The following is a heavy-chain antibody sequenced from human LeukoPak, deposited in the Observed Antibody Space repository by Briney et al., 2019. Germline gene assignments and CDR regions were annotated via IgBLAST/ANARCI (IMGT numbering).Heavy chain of an antibody. CDR2: INWNGGRT. CDR1: GFTLDDYG. J-gene: IGHJ4*02. Sequence: GGSLRLSCAASGFTLDDYGMTWVRQAPGKGLEWVSGINWNGGRTGYADSVKGRFTISRDNAQNSLYLQMNSLRAEDTAVYYCAKRLRDGYNSPIDFWGQGTLVTVSS. V-gene: IGHV3-20*04. CDR3: AKRLRDGYNSPIDF. D-gene: IGHD5-24*01.